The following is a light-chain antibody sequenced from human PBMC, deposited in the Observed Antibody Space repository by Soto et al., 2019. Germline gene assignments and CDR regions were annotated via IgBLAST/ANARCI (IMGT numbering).Light chain of an antibody. J-gene: IGKJ1*01. CDR3: QQYGSSRT. Sequence: VCTQSPCTLSLSPGERATLSCRASQSVSSSYLAWYQQKPGQAPRLLIYGASSRATGIPDRFSGSGSGTDFTLTISRLEPEDFAVYYCQQYGSSRTFGQGSKVDIK. V-gene: IGKV3-20*01. CDR2: GAS. CDR1: QSVSSSY.